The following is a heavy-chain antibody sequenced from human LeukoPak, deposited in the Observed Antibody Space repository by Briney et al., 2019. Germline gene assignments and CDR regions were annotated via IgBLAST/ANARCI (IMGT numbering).Heavy chain of an antibody. J-gene: IGHJ4*02. CDR2: INPSGGST. V-gene: IGHV1-46*01. D-gene: IGHD6-6*01. CDR1: GYIFTSHY. Sequence: ASVKASCKASGYIFTSHYMHWVRQAPGQGLEWMGMINPSGGSTSYAQKFQGRVTMTRDTSTSTVYLELSSLRSEDTAVYYCARAYSSSSPFDYWGQGTLVTVSS. CDR3: ARAYSSSSPFDY.